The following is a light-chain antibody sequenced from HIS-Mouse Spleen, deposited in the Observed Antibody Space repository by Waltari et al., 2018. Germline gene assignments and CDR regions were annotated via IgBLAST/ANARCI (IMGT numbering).Light chain of an antibody. CDR3: QVWDSSSDHVV. CDR1: AFPQKH. J-gene: IGLJ2*01. CDR2: EDS. Sequence: SYELTQPPSVSVSPGHTPRVTCARDAFPQKHTFLYQQKSGQAPVLVIYEDSKRPSGIPERFSGSSSGTMATLTISRVEAGDEADYYCQVWDSSSDHVVFGGGTKLTVL. V-gene: IGLV3-10*01.